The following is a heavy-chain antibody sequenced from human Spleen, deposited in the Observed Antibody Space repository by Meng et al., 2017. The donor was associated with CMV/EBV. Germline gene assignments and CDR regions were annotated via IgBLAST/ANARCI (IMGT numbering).Heavy chain of an antibody. J-gene: IGHJ4*02. Sequence: GESLKISCAASGFTFRNFPIHWVRQAPGQGPEWVASISYDGRTTDYADSVKGRFTVSRDDNINTVFVQMNNVRPEDTAVYYCARTIGGSYYVFDYWGQGTLVTVSS. D-gene: IGHD1-26*01. CDR3: ARTIGGSYYVFDY. V-gene: IGHV3-30*04. CDR2: ISYDGRTT. CDR1: GFTFRNFP.